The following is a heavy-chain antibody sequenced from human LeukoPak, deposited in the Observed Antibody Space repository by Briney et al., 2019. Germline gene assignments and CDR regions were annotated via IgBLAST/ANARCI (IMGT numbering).Heavy chain of an antibody. CDR3: ARIPIAAAVLLDY. D-gene: IGHD6-13*01. J-gene: IGHJ4*02. CDR2: IYYSGST. V-gene: IGHV4-39*07. CDR1: GGSISSSSYY. Sequence: PSETLSLTFTVSGGSISSSSYYWGWIRQPPGKGLEWIGSIYYSGSTYYNPSLKSRVTISVDTTKNQFSLKVSSVTAADTAVYYCARIPIAAAVLLDYWGQGTLVTVSS.